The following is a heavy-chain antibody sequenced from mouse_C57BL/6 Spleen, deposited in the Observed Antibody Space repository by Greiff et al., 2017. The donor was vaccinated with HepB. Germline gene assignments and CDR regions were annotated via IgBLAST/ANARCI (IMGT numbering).Heavy chain of an antibody. D-gene: IGHD1-1*01. V-gene: IGHV1-59*01. Sequence: QVQLQQPGAELVRPGTSVKLSCKASGYTFTSYWMHWVKQRPGQGLEWIGVIDPSDSYTNYNQKFKGKATLTVDTSSSTAYMQLSSLTSEDSAVYYCASHYYGSSYDYAMDYWGQGTSLTVSS. CDR2: IDPSDSYT. J-gene: IGHJ4*01. CDR3: ASHYYGSSYDYAMDY. CDR1: GYTFTSYW.